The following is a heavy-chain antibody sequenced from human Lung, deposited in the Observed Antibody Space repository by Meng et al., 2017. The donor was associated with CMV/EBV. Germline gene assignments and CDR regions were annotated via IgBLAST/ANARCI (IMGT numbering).Heavy chain of an antibody. J-gene: IGHJ1*01. CDR1: GDSITNHTW. D-gene: IGHD3-10*01. CDR3: LRRSGGSV. V-gene: IGHV4-4*02. Sequence: QGPLREKGSDLAKPAGTLSLNCVVSGDSITNHTWCAWDRQPPGKGLEWIGDIPHRGSSAYNPSLKSRVSMSIDKSKNQFSLKLTSVTAADTAVYHCLRRSGGSVWGQGTLVTVSS. CDR2: IPHRGSS.